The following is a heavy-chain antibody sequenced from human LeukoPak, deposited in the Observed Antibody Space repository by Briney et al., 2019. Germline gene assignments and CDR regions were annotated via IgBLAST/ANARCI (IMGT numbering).Heavy chain of an antibody. V-gene: IGHV3-23*01. Sequence: QPGGSLRLSCAASGFTFSSYAMIWVRQAPGKGLEWVSAISGSCGSTYYADSVKGRFTISRDNSKNTLYLQMNSMRAEATAVYYCAKDYDILTGYFDYWGQGTLVTVSS. CDR3: AKDYDILTGYFDY. D-gene: IGHD3-9*01. J-gene: IGHJ4*02. CDR1: GFTFSSYA. CDR2: ISGSCGST.